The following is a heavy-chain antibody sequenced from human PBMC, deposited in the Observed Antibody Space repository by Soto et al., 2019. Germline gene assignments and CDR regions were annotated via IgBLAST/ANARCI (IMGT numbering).Heavy chain of an antibody. J-gene: IGHJ3*01. V-gene: IGHV2-5*02. Sequence: HITLKESGPTLVKPTQTLTLTCIFSGFSFSADGVGVGWIRQPPGKTLEWLALIYWDDDTRYRPSLKSRLTITKXSXKXXVVLTRTNMDPLDTATYYCAHAFGGTSWPNDAFDVWGQGTVVTVSS. CDR2: IYWDDDT. D-gene: IGHD3-16*01. CDR1: GFSFSADGVG. CDR3: AHAFGGTSWPNDAFDV.